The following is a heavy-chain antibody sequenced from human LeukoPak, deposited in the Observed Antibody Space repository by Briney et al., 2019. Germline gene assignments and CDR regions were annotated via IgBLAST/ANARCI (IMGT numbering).Heavy chain of an antibody. D-gene: IGHD6-19*01. V-gene: IGHV1-18*04. J-gene: IGHJ4*02. CDR1: GYTFTSYY. CDR3: ARDRATSGWYQDDY. Sequence: ASVKVSCTASGYTFTSYYMHWVRQAPGQGLEWMGWISGYNGKRNYAQKIQGRVTMTADTSTSTAYMELRGLRSDDTAMYYCARDRATSGWYQDDYWGQGTQVTVSS. CDR2: ISGYNGKR.